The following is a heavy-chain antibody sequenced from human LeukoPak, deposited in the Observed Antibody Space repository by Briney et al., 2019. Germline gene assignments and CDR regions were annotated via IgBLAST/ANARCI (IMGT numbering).Heavy chain of an antibody. V-gene: IGHV4-39*01. CDR2: IYYSGST. J-gene: IGHJ3*02. Sequence: PSETLSLTCTVSGGSISSSSYYWGWIRQPPGKGLEWIGSIYYSGSTYYNPSLKSRVTISVDTSKNQFSLKLSSVTAADTAVYYCAKGDSGSYGALDIWGQGTMVTVSS. D-gene: IGHD1-26*01. CDR3: AKGDSGSYGALDI. CDR1: GGSISSSSYY.